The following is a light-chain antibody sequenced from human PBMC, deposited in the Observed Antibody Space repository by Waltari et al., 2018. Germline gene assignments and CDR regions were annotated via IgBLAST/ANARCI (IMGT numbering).Light chain of an antibody. CDR1: QSVSSN. Sequence: EIVMTQSPATLSVSPGERATLSCRASQSVSSNLAWYQQKPGQAPRLLIYGASTRATGIPAGLSGSGSWTEFTLTISSLQSEDFAVYYCQQYKNWPWTFGLGTKVEIK. V-gene: IGKV3-15*01. CDR3: QQYKNWPWT. J-gene: IGKJ1*01. CDR2: GAS.